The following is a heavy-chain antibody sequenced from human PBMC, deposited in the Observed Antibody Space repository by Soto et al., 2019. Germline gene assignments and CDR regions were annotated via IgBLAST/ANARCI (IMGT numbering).Heavy chain of an antibody. Sequence: GSLRLSCAASGFTFSSYGMHWVRQAPGKGLEWVAVIWYDGSNKYYADSVKGRFTISRDNSKNTLYLQMNSLRAEDTAVYYCARSFRDCSSASCYTYYYYYYGMDVWGQGTTVTVSS. CDR3: ARSFRDCSSASCYTYYYYYYGMDV. CDR2: IWYDGSNK. V-gene: IGHV3-33*01. D-gene: IGHD2-2*02. CDR1: GFTFSSYG. J-gene: IGHJ6*02.